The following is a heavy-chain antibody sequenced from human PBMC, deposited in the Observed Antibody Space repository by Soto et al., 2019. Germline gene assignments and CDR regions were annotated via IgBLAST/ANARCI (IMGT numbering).Heavy chain of an antibody. CDR3: ARMVRGSNIDYYHYMDV. CDR1: GYTFTSHG. Sequence: QVQLVQSGAEVKKPGASVKVSCKASGYTFTSHGISWVRQAPGQGLEWMGWISANNGDTNYAQKFQGRVTVTTDTSTSTGYMELRSLRSADTAVYYCARMVRGSNIDYYHYMDVWGKGTTVTVSS. V-gene: IGHV1-18*01. D-gene: IGHD3-10*01. CDR2: ISANNGDT. J-gene: IGHJ6*03.